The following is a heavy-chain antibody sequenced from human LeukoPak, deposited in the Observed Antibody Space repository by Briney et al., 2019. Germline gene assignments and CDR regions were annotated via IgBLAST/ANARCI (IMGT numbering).Heavy chain of an antibody. CDR1: GGSITSYY. Sequence: SETLSLTCTVSGGSITSYYWSWIRQPAGKGLEWIGRIYTSGSTNYNPSLKSRVTTSVDTSKNQFSLKLSSVTAADTAVYYCARSSRTDFWGGYPDFWGQGTLVTVSS. CDR3: ARSSRTDFWGGYPDF. J-gene: IGHJ4*02. V-gene: IGHV4-4*07. CDR2: IYTSGST. D-gene: IGHD3-3*01.